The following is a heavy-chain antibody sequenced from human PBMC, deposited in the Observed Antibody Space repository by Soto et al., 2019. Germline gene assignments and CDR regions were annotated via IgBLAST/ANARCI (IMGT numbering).Heavy chain of an antibody. Sequence: QVQLQESGPGLVKPSETLTLTCFVSGASISSNYWSWIRQPPGKGLEWIGYISYMGNTNYNPSLKSRVIISIDTSKNHVFLKRSSVTAADTAVYYCARGPYDYYYGLDVCGQGTTVTVSS. CDR3: ARGPYDYYYGLDV. J-gene: IGHJ6*02. V-gene: IGHV4-59*01. CDR1: GASISSNY. CDR2: ISYMGNT. D-gene: IGHD2-8*01.